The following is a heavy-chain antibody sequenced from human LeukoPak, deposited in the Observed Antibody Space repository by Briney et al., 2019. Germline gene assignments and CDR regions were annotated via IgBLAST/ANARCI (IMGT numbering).Heavy chain of an antibody. CDR2: ISSSSSTI. V-gene: IGHV3-48*01. CDR1: GFTFSSYS. CDR3: AELGITMIGGV. Sequence: GGSLRLSCAASGFTFSSYSMNWVRQAPGKGLEWVSYISSSSSTIYYADSVKGRFTISRDNTKNSLYLQMNSLRAEDTAVYYCAELGITMIGGVWGKGTTVTISS. D-gene: IGHD3-10*02. J-gene: IGHJ6*04.